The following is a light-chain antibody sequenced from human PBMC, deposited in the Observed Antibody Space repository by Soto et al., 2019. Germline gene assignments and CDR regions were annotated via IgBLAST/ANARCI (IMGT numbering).Light chain of an antibody. CDR3: QQYDNWPS. CDR2: AAS. J-gene: IGKJ1*01. V-gene: IGKV1-39*01. CDR1: QSIRSY. Sequence: DIQVTQSPSSLSASVGDRVPLTCRAGQSIRSYLNWYQQKPGKAPKLLIYAASTLQSGVPSRFSGSGSGTDFTLTISSLQSEDFAVYYCQQYDNWPSFGQGTKVDIK.